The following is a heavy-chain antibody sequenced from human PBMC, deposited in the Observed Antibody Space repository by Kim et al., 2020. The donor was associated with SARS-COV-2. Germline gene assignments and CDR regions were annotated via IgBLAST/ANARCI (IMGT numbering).Heavy chain of an antibody. J-gene: IGHJ4*02. V-gene: IGHV3-48*03. CDR3: ARDKSYYDSSGYYSYYFDY. D-gene: IGHD3-22*01. Sequence: GGSLRLSCAASGFTFSSYEMNWVRQAPGKGLEWVSYISSSGSTIYYADSVKGRFTISRDNAKNSLYLQMNSLRAEDTAVYYCARDKSYYDSSGYYSYYFDYWGQGTLVTVSS. CDR2: ISSSGSTI. CDR1: GFTFSSYE.